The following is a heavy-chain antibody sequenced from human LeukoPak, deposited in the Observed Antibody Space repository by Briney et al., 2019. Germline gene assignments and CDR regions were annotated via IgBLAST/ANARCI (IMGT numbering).Heavy chain of an antibody. CDR1: GFTFSGYG. CDR2: IRYDGSNK. D-gene: IGHD1-26*01. J-gene: IGHJ3*02. V-gene: IGHV3-30*02. CDR3: ARNGWVGAPQLGAFDT. Sequence: PGGSLRLSCAASGFTFSGYGMHWVRQAPGKGLEWVAFIRYDGSNKYYADSVKGRFTISRDNSKNTLYLQMNSLRAEDTAMYYCARNGWVGAPQLGAFDTWGQGTFVIVSP.